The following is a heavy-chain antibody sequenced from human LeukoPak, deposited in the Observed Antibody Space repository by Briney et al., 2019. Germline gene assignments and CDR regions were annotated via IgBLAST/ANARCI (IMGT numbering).Heavy chain of an antibody. CDR1: GFTFSSYN. V-gene: IGHV3-74*03. Sequence: PGGSLRLSCAASGFTFSSYNMHWVRQAPGEGLVWVSNINSDGSRTTYADSVKGRFTISRDNAKNTLYLQMNSLRPEDTAVYYCARDRTYQFDQWGRGTLVTVSS. CDR2: INSDGSRT. CDR3: ARDRTYQFDQ. D-gene: IGHD2-2*01. J-gene: IGHJ4*02.